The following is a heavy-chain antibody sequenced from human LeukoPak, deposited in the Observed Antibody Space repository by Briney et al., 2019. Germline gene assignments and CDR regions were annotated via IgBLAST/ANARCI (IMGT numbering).Heavy chain of an antibody. D-gene: IGHD3-22*01. V-gene: IGHV1-2*02. J-gene: IGHJ3*02. CDR1: GYTSTGYY. CDR2: INPNSGGT. CDR3: ARFKEVYYYDSSGSDPVGAFDI. Sequence: ASVKVSCKASGYTSTGYYMHWVRQAPGQGLEWMGWINPNSGGTNYAQKFQGRVTMTRDTSISTVYMELSRLRSDDTAVYYCARFKEVYYYDSSGSDPVGAFDIWGQGTMVTVSS.